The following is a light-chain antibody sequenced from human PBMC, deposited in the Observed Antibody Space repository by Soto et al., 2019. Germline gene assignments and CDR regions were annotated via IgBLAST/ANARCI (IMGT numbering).Light chain of an antibody. V-gene: IGKV1-39*01. CDR1: QSMFTY. CDR3: QQSYNTPLT. CDR2: AAF. Sequence: DIQMTQSPSSLSASVGDRVTISCRASQSMFTYLNWYQQKPGKAPKLLIYAAFSLQSGVPSRFSGSGSGTDFTLTISSLQPEDSATYYCQQSYNTPLTFGGGTKVGIK. J-gene: IGKJ4*01.